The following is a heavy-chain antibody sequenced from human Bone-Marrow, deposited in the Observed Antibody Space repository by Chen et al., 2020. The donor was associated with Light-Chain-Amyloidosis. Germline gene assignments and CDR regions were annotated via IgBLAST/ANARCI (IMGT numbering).Heavy chain of an antibody. CDR3: ARRGGGQLLRQYFDS. CDR1: GFTFSTST. Sequence: EVQLVQSGGGLVQPGGSLRLSCAVSGFTFSTSTMNWVRQAPGKGLEWIAVLTTSANTIYYSYYVTGRFTISRDSARNSLYLEMTSLRDEDTAIYYCARRGGGQLLRQYFDSWGQGTLVTVSS. CDR2: LTTSANTI. D-gene: IGHD3-16*01. J-gene: IGHJ4*02. V-gene: IGHV3-48*02.